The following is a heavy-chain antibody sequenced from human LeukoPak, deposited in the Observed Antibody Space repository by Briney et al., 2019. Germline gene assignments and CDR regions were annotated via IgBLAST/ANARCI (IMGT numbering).Heavy chain of an antibody. CDR1: GYTFTDYY. D-gene: IGHD6-13*01. Sequence: SCKASGYTFTDYYMHWVRQAPGKGLEWVAVIWYDGSNKYYADSVKGRFTISRDNAKNSLYLQMNSLRAEDTAVYYCARDRSSWSAPTWFDYWGQGTLVTVSS. CDR3: ARDRSSWSAPTWFDY. V-gene: IGHV3-33*01. CDR2: IWYDGSNK. J-gene: IGHJ4*02.